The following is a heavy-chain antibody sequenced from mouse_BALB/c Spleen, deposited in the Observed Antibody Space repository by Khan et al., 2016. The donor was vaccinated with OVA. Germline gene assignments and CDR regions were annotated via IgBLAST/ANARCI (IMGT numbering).Heavy chain of an antibody. D-gene: IGHD2-10*01. V-gene: IGHV5-6*01. CDR1: GFTFSSYG. Sequence: EVELVESGGDLVKPGGSLKVSCAASGFTFSSYGMPWVRQTPDKRLEWVATISSGGRYTYSPDSVKGRFTIPRDNAKHTLYLQMSSLKSEDTAMYYCANAYYGNDYYAMDYWGQGTSVTVSA. CDR3: ANAYYGNDYYAMDY. CDR2: ISSGGRYT. J-gene: IGHJ4*01.